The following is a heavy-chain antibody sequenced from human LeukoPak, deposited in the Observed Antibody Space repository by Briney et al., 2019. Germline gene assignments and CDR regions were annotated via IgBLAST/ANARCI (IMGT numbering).Heavy chain of an antibody. CDR1: GFTFSIYA. CDR3: AISTGPFDY. J-gene: IGHJ4*02. CDR2: ISGSGGST. Sequence: PGGSLRLSCAAPGFTFSIYAMSWVRQAPGKGLEWVSTISGSGGSTYYADSVKGRFTISRDNSKNTLYLQMNSLRAEDTAVYYCAISTGPFDYWGQGTLVTVSS. D-gene: IGHD1-1*01. V-gene: IGHV3-23*01.